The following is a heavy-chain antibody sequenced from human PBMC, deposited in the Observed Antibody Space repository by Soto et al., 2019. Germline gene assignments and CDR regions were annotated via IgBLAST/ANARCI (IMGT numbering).Heavy chain of an antibody. CDR2: ISGSGGST. J-gene: IGHJ1*01. V-gene: IGHV3-23*01. CDR3: AKYPSVAAAGTRSGGYFQH. D-gene: IGHD6-13*01. CDR1: GFTFSSYA. Sequence: GGSLRLSCAASGFTFSSYAMSWVRQAPGKGLEWVSAISGSGGSTYYADSMKGRFTISRDTSKNTLYLQMNSLRAEATAVYYCAKYPSVAAAGTRSGGYFQHWGQGTLVTVSS.